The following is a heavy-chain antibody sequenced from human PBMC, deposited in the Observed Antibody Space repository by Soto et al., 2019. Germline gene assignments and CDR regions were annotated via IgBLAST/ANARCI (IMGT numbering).Heavy chain of an antibody. CDR2: IYYSGST. CDR3: AREGVSSSWYNYYGMDV. CDR1: GGSISSYY. J-gene: IGHJ6*02. D-gene: IGHD6-13*01. Sequence: PSETLSLTCTVSGGSISSYYWSLIRQPPGKGLEWIGYIYYSGSTNYNPSLKSRVTISVDTSKNQFSLKLSSVTAADTAVYYCAREGVSSSWYNYYGMDVWGQGTTVTVSS. V-gene: IGHV4-59*01.